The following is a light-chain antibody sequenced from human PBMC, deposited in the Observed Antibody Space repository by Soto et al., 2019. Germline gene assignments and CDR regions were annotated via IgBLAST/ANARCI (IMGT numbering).Light chain of an antibody. CDR2: GAS. CDR1: QTVSSN. V-gene: IGKV3-11*01. Sequence: EIVMTPSPATLSVSPVERATLSCRASQTVSSNLAWYQQKLGQAPRLLIYGASTRATGIPARFSGSGSGTDFTLTISSLEPEDFAVYYCQQRSNWPPITFGQGTRLEIK. J-gene: IGKJ5*01. CDR3: QQRSNWPPIT.